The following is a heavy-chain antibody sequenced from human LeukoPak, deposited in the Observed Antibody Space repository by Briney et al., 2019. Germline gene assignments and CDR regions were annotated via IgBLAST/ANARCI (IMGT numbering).Heavy chain of an antibody. D-gene: IGHD3-16*02. Sequence: PETLSLTCAVYGGSFSGYYWSWIRQPPGKGLEWIGEINHSGSTNYNPSLKSRVTISVDTSKNQFSLKLSSVTAADTAVYYCARVGNDYVWGSYRYSAPWDYWGQGTLVTVSS. V-gene: IGHV4-34*01. CDR1: GGSFSGYY. CDR3: ARVGNDYVWGSYRYSAPWDY. J-gene: IGHJ4*02. CDR2: INHSGST.